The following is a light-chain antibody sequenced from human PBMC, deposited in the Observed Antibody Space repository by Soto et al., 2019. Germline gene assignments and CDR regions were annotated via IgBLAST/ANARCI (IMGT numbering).Light chain of an antibody. Sequence: DVVMTQTPLSLSVAPGQPASISCKSSQSLLHITGETFLFWYLQKPGQSPQLXIYEVSTRVSGVPDRFSGSGAGTDVTLEISRVETDDVGIYYCMQSTQLPPTFGQGTRLEIK. CDR2: EVS. CDR3: MQSTQLPPT. J-gene: IGKJ5*01. V-gene: IGKV2D-29*02. CDR1: QSLLHITGETF.